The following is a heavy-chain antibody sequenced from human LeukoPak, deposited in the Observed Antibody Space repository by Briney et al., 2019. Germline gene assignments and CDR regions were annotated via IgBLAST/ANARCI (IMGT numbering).Heavy chain of an antibody. CDR2: ISHDGSNK. CDR1: GFTFSSYA. D-gene: IGHD5-18*01. CDR3: ASMKLGYSYGNNWFDP. Sequence: GGSLRLSCAASGFTFSSYAMHWVRQAPGKGLEWVAFISHDGSNKYYADSVKGRFTISRDNSKNTLYLQMNSLRAEDTAVYYCASMKLGYSYGNNWFDPWGQGTLVTVSS. J-gene: IGHJ5*02. V-gene: IGHV3-30-3*01.